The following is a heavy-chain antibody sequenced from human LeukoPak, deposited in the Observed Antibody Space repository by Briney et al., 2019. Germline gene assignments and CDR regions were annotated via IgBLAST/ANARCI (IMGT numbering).Heavy chain of an antibody. CDR2: ISSSSTTI. Sequence: PGGSLRLSCAASGFIFSSYSMKWVRQAPGKGLEWVSYISSSSTTIYYADSVKGRFTISRDNVKNSLYLQMNSLRAEDTAVYYCSGREDMRLYYYDPIAFDHWGQGTLVTVSS. D-gene: IGHD3-22*01. V-gene: IGHV3-48*01. CDR1: GFIFSSYS. CDR3: SGREDMRLYYYDPIAFDH. J-gene: IGHJ4*02.